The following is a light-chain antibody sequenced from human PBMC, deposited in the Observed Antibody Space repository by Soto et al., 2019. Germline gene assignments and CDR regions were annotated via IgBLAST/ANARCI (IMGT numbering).Light chain of an antibody. V-gene: IGKV1-27*01. CDR1: QDISNY. CDR3: QKPNDAPRT. Sequence: QMTQSPSSLSASVGDRVTITCRASQDISNYLAWYQQKPGGAPKLLIYEASTLQSGAPSRFSGSGSGADFTLTLSSLQPEDVAIYYCQKPNDAPRTFGQGTRVEMK. J-gene: IGKJ1*01. CDR2: EAS.